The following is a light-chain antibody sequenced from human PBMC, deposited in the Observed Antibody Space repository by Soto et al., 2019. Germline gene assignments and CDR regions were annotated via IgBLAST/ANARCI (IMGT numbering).Light chain of an antibody. CDR3: QQYGSSPRGT. CDR2: GAS. CDR1: QSVSSSY. J-gene: IGKJ4*01. Sequence: EIVLTHSPGTLSLSPCERATLSSSASQSVSSSYLAWYQQKPGQAPRLLIYGASSRATGIPDRFSGSGSGTDFALTISRLEPEDFAVYYCQQYGSSPRGTFGGGTKVDIK. V-gene: IGKV3-20*01.